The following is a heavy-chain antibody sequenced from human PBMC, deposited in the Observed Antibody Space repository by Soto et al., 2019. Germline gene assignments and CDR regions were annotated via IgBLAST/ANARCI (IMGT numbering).Heavy chain of an antibody. Sequence: EVQLLESGGGLVQPGGSLRLSCAASGFTFSSYAMSWVRQAPGKGLEWVSAISGSGGSTYYADSVKGRFTISRDNSKNTLYMQMNSLRAEDTAVYYCAKGISGSYRGDYWGQGTLVTVSS. CDR3: AKGISGSYRGDY. CDR1: GFTFSSYA. V-gene: IGHV3-23*01. D-gene: IGHD1-26*01. J-gene: IGHJ4*02. CDR2: ISGSGGST.